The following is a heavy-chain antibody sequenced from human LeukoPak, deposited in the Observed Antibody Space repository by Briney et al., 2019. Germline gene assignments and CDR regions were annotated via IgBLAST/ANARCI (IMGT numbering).Heavy chain of an antibody. CDR3: ARRRIAVAYRTFDY. D-gene: IGHD6-19*01. CDR1: GGSFRGYY. V-gene: IGHV4-34*01. J-gene: IGHJ4*02. Sequence: PSETLSLTCAVYGGSFRGYYWSWIRQPPGKGLEWIGEINHSGSTNYNPSLKSRVTISVDTSKNQFSLKLSSVTAADTAVYYCARRRIAVAYRTFDYWGQGTLVTVSS. CDR2: INHSGST.